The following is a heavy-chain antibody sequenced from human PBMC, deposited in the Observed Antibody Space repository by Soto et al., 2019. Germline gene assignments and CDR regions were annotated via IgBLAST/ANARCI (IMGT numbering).Heavy chain of an antibody. Sequence: GGALRLSCAASGFSFSSYAMSWVRQAPGKGLEWVSAISGSGGITYYADSVKGRFTISRDNSKNTLYLQMNSLRAEDTAVYYCAKDEYGVRNWFDPWGQGTLVTVSS. J-gene: IGHJ5*02. CDR3: AKDEYGVRNWFDP. V-gene: IGHV3-23*01. CDR2: ISGSGGIT. CDR1: GFSFSSYA. D-gene: IGHD4-17*01.